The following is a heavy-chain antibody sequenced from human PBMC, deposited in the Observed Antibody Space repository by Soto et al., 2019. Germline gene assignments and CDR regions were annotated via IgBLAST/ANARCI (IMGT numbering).Heavy chain of an antibody. J-gene: IGHJ6*02. V-gene: IGHV3-23*01. CDR3: AKDFRGAVAGGREYYYYYGMDV. D-gene: IGHD6-19*01. Sequence: GGSLRLSCAASGFTFSSYAMSWVRQAPGKGLEWVSAISGSGGSTYYADSVKGRFTISRDNSKNTLYLQMNSLRAEDTAVYYCAKDFRGAVAGGREYYYYYGMDVWGQGTTVTVSS. CDR1: GFTFSSYA. CDR2: ISGSGGST.